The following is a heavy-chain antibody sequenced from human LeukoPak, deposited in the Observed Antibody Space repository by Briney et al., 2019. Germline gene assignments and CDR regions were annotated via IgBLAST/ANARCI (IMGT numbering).Heavy chain of an antibody. D-gene: IGHD1-26*01. Sequence: SVKVSCKASGGTFSSYAISWVRQAPGQGLEWMGRIIPILGIANYAQKFQGRVTITADKSTSTAYMELSSLRSEDTAVYYCARGALIVGATGAYDAFDIWGQGTMVTVSS. J-gene: IGHJ3*02. CDR3: ARGALIVGATGAYDAFDI. CDR2: IIPILGIA. V-gene: IGHV1-69*04. CDR1: GGTFSSYA.